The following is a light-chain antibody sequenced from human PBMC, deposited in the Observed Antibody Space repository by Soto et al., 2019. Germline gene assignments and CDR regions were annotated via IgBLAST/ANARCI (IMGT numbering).Light chain of an antibody. CDR3: QQYYSYPQ. Sequence: IRMTQSPSSFSASTGDRATLTCRASQGISSYLAWYQQKPAKAPKLLIYAASTWQSGVPSRFSGSGSGTDFTLTISCLQSEDFATYYCQQYYSYPQFGQGTKVEIK. J-gene: IGKJ1*01. V-gene: IGKV1-8*01. CDR1: QGISSY. CDR2: AAS.